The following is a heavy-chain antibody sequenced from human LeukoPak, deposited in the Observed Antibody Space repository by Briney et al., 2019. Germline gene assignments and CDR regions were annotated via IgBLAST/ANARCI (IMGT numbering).Heavy chain of an antibody. Sequence: MSSGTLSLTCTVSGGSISSSSYYWGWIRQPPGKGLEWIGSIYYSGSTYYNPSLKSRVTISVDTPKNQFSLKLSSVTAADTAVYYCASGSESWFDPWGQGTLVTVSS. CDR2: IYYSGST. V-gene: IGHV4-39*01. CDR1: GGSISSSSYY. D-gene: IGHD6-19*01. CDR3: ASGSESWFDP. J-gene: IGHJ5*02.